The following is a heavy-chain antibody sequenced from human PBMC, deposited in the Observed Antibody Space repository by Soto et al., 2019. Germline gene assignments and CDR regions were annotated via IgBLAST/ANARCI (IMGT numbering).Heavy chain of an antibody. D-gene: IGHD3-3*01. CDR3: ASDALYDFWHQAAFDI. CDR2: IYYSGST. J-gene: IGHJ3*02. V-gene: IGHV4-59*01. CDR1: GGSISSYY. Sequence: SETLSLTCTVSGGSISSYYWSWIRQPPGKGLEWIGYIYYSGSTNYNPSLKSRVTISVDTSKNQFSLKLSSVTAADTAVYYCASDALYDFWHQAAFDIWGQGTMVTVSS.